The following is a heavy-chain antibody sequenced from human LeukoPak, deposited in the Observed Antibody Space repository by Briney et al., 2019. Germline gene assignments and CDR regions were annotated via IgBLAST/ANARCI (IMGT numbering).Heavy chain of an antibody. CDR3: ARDDGNAWWGYY. CDR1: GYTFTSYG. Sequence: GASVKVSCKTSGYTFTSYGISWVRQAPGQGLEWMGWISAYNGNTHYAQIFQGRVTMTTDTSTSTAYMDLRSLTSDDTAVYYCARDDGNAWWGYYWGLGTLVTASS. D-gene: IGHD2-8*02. V-gene: IGHV1-18*01. CDR2: ISAYNGNT. J-gene: IGHJ4*02.